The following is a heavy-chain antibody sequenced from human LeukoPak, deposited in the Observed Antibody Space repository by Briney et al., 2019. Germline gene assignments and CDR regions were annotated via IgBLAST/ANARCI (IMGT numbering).Heavy chain of an antibody. CDR2: ITSSSAI. CDR1: GFAFSSYS. Sequence: PGGSLRLSCAASGFAFSSYSMNWVRQAPGKGLEWVSYITSSSAIYYADSVKGRFTISRDNAKNSLYLQMNSLRAEDTAVYYCARKSGSSGYPFDYWGQGTVVTVSS. J-gene: IGHJ4*02. V-gene: IGHV3-48*01. D-gene: IGHD3-22*01. CDR3: ARKSGSSGYPFDY.